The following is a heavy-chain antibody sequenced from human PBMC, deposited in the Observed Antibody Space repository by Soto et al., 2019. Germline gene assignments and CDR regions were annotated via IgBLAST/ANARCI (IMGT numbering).Heavy chain of an antibody. CDR2: INHSGST. D-gene: IGHD3-10*01. CDR1: GGSFSGYY. V-gene: IGHV4-34*01. Sequence: PSETLSLTCAVYGGSFSGYYWSWIRQPPGKGLEWIGGINHSGSTNYNPSLKSRVTISVDTSTNQFSLKLSSVTAADTAVYYCAREFTMPTSVGAFDIWGQGTMVPVSS. J-gene: IGHJ3*02. CDR3: AREFTMPTSVGAFDI.